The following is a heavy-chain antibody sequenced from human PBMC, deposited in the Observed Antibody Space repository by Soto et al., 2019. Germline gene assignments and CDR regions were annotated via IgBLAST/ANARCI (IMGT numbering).Heavy chain of an antibody. D-gene: IGHD3-22*01. V-gene: IGHV4-31*03. CDR1: GASISSGGYY. CDR2: IYDSGTT. CDR3: ARASVSSSTYYFQFDY. J-gene: IGHJ4*02. Sequence: QVQLQESGPGLVKPSQTLSLTCTVSGASISSGGYYWSWIRQHPGKGLEWLGYIYDSGTTYYNPSLESRLAISVATSKDQFSLKLTSVTAADTAVYYCARASVSSSTYYFQFDYWGQGTLVTASS.